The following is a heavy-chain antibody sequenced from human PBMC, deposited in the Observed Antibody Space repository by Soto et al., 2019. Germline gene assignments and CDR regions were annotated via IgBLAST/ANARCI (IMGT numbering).Heavy chain of an antibody. J-gene: IGHJ6*02. CDR3: ARQGDIVVVPAAIDYYYGMDV. Sequence: GESLKISCKGSGYSFTSYWISWVRQVPGKGLEWMGRIDPSDSYTNYSPSFQGHVTISADKSISTAYLQWSSLKASDTAMYYCARQGDIVVVPAAIDYYYGMDVWGQGTTVTVSS. D-gene: IGHD2-2*02. V-gene: IGHV5-10-1*01. CDR1: GYSFTSYW. CDR2: IDPSDSYT.